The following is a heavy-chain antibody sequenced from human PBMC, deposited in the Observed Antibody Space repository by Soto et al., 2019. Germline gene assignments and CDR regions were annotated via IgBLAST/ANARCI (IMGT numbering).Heavy chain of an antibody. V-gene: IGHV3-33*01. J-gene: IGHJ5*02. CDR1: GFTFSSYG. CDR2: IWYDGSNK. Sequence: QVQLVESGGGVVQPGRSLRLSCAASGFTFSSYGMHWVRQAPGKGLEWVAVIWYDGSNKYYADSVKGRFTISRDNSKNTLYLQMNSLRAEDTAVYYCARESGGWYEFGVDPWGQGTLVTVSS. CDR3: ARESGGWYEFGVDP. D-gene: IGHD6-19*01.